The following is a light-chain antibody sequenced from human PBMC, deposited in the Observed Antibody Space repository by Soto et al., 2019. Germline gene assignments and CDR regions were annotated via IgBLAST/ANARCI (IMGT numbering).Light chain of an antibody. CDR3: SSYTSSGTVV. Sequence: QSVLTQPASVSGSPGQSITISSPGTTVAIGLNSFVSWYEQHPGKAPKLIIYEVSNRPSGLSSRFSGSRSGNTASLTISGLQAEDEADYYCSSYTSSGTVVFGGGTKLTVL. CDR2: EVS. CDR1: TVAIGLNSF. J-gene: IGLJ2*01. V-gene: IGLV2-14*01.